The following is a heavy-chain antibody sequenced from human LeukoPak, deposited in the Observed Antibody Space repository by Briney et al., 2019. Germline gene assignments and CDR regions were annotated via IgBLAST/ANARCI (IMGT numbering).Heavy chain of an antibody. Sequence: ASVKVSCKASGYTFTGYYMHWVRQAPGQGLEWMGWINPNSGCTNYAQKFQGRVTMTRDTSISTAYMELSRMRSDDTAVYYCARDWGLYYYYYMDVWGKGTTVTISS. J-gene: IGHJ6*03. V-gene: IGHV1-2*02. CDR2: INPNSGCT. CDR1: GYTFTGYY. D-gene: IGHD3-16*01. CDR3: ARDWGLYYYYYMDV.